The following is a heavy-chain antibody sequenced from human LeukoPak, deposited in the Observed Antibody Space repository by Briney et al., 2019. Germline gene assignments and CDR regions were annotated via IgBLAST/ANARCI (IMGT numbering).Heavy chain of an antibody. CDR3: ARDDVDCSGGSCYFDD. CDR1: GFTVSSNY. D-gene: IGHD2-15*01. CDR2: IYSGGST. V-gene: IGHV3-53*01. Sequence: PGGSLRLSCAASGFTVSSNYMSWVRQAPGKGLEWVSVIYSGGSTYYADSVKGRFTISRDNSKNTLYLQMNSLRAEDTAVYYCARDDVDCSGGSCYFDDWGQGTLVTVSS. J-gene: IGHJ4*02.